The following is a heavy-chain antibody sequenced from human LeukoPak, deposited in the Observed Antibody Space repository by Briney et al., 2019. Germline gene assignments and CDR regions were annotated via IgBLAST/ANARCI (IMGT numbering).Heavy chain of an antibody. CDR2: ISGSGGST. CDR3: AKYDFRGLVRGAFDI. CDR1: GFTVSSNY. Sequence: GGSLRLSCAASGFTVSSNYMSWVRQAPGKGLEWVSAISGSGGSTYYADSVKGRFTISRDNSKNTLYLQMNSLRAEDTAVYYCAKYDFRGLVRGAFDIWGQGTMVTVSS. V-gene: IGHV3-23*01. J-gene: IGHJ3*02. D-gene: IGHD3-3*01.